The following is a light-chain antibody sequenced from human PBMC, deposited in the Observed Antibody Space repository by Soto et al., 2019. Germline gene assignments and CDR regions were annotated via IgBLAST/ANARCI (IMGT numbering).Light chain of an antibody. CDR1: QSISSW. CDR3: QQYDSYWT. J-gene: IGKJ1*01. CDR2: KAS. Sequence: DIQMTQSPSTLSASVGDRVTITCRASQSISSWLAWYQQKPGKAPKLLIYKASTLKGGVPPRFSGSGSGTQFTLTISSLQPEDFATYYCQQYDSYWTFGQGTKVEIK. V-gene: IGKV1-5*03.